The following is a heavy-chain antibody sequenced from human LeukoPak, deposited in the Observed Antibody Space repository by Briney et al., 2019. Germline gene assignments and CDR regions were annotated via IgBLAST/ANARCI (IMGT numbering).Heavy chain of an antibody. CDR2: IYHTGST. CDR1: GYSVSGGYY. Sequence: SQTLSPTCTVSGYSVSGGYYWAWIRHPPGQGLEWIGSIYHTGSTYYNPSLKRRVTISLDTSKNQFTLRLRSVTAAATAMYYWAGDTSTSTWEYWGQGTLVTVSS. J-gene: IGHJ4*01. V-gene: IGHV4-38-2*02. D-gene: IGHD2-2*01. CDR3: AGDTSTSTWEY.